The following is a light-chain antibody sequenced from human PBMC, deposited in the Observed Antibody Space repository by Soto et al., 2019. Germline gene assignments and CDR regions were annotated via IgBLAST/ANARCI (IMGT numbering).Light chain of an antibody. Sequence: DIVMTQSPVSLTVTPGEPAFISCRSSQSLLRSDGYSSLDWYRQKSGQSPQLLIHLGSIRASGVPDSFSGSVSGTAVSLKISRVEAEDVGVYFCMQARQAPPTFGGGTTVELK. J-gene: IGKJ4*01. CDR2: LGS. CDR1: QSLLRSDGYSS. V-gene: IGKV2-28*01. CDR3: MQARQAPPT.